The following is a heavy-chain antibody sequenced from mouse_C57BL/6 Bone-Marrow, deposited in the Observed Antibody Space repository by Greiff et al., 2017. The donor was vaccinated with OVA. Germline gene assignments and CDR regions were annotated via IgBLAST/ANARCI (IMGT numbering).Heavy chain of an antibody. D-gene: IGHD2-5*01. J-gene: IGHJ4*01. CDR2: IRRKSNNYAT. CDR3: VRPLYYSNYLYDMDY. V-gene: IGHV10-1*01. CDR1: GFSFNTYA. Sequence: EVQVVESGGGLVQPKGSLKLSCAASGFSFNTYAMNWVRQAPGKGLEWVARIRRKSNNYATYYADSVKDRFTISRDDSESMLYLQMNNLKTEDTAMYDGVRPLYYSNYLYDMDYWGQGTSVTVSS.